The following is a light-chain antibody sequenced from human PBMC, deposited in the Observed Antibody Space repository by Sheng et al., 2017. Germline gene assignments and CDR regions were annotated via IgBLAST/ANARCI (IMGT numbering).Light chain of an antibody. CDR3: QQYGSSPLT. CDR1: QSVSSDF. J-gene: IGKJ4*01. CDR2: GAS. Sequence: EIVLTQSPDTLSLSPGDSATLSCRANQSVSSDFLAWYQQKPGQAPRLLIYGASTRATGTTDRFSGSGTGTDFTLTISGLEPEDFAVYYCQQYGSSPLTFGGGTKVEIK. V-gene: IGKV3-20*01.